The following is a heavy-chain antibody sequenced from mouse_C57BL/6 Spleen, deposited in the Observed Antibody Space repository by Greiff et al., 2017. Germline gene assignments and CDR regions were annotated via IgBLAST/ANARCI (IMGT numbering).Heavy chain of an antibody. CDR1: GFTFSDYY. J-gene: IGHJ1*03. V-gene: IGHV5-16*01. CDR2: INYDGSST. CDR3: ARDLLITTVVATPSWYFDV. Sequence: EVKLVESEGGLVQPGSSMKLSCTASGFTFSDYYMAWVRQVPEKGLEWVANINYDGSSTYYLDSLKSRFIISRDNAKNILYLQMSSLKSEDTATXYCARDLLITTVVATPSWYFDVWGTGTTVTVSS. D-gene: IGHD1-1*01.